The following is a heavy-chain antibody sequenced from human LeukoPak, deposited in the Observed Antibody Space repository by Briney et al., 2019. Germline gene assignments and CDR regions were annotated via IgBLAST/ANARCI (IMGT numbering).Heavy chain of an antibody. Sequence: PSETLSLTCTVSGGSISSYYWSWIRQPPGKGLEWIGYIYYSGSTNYNPSLKSRVTISVDTSKNQFSLKLSSVTAADTAVYYCARQRLSPWYRAFDIWGQGTMVTVSS. CDR2: IYYSGST. CDR1: GGSISSYY. J-gene: IGHJ3*02. V-gene: IGHV4-59*08. CDR3: ARQRLSPWYRAFDI. D-gene: IGHD6-13*01.